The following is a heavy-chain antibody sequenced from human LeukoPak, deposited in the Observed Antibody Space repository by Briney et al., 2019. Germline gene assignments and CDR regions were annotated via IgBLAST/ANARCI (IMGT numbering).Heavy chain of an antibody. CDR3: AKGEWLEDYFDY. CDR1: GFTFSSYA. V-gene: IGHV3-23*01. Sequence: GGSLRLSCAASGFTFSSYAMSWVRQAPGKGLEWVSSISGSGGSTYYADSVKGWFTISRDNSKNTLYLQMNSLRAEDTAVYYCAKGEWLEDYFDYWGQGTLVTVSS. D-gene: IGHD5-12*01. J-gene: IGHJ4*02. CDR2: ISGSGGST.